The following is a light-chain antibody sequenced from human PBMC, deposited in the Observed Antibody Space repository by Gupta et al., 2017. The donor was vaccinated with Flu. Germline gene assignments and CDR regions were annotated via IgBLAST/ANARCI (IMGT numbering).Light chain of an antibody. V-gene: IGKV3-11*01. CDR2: DAS. CDR1: QSVSSY. Sequence: SATLSLSPVERATLSCRASQSVSSYLAWYQQKPGQAPRLLIYDASNRATGIPARFSGSGSGTDFTLTISSLEPEDFAVYYCQQRSNWPRTCGQGTKVEIK. CDR3: QQRSNWPRT. J-gene: IGKJ1*01.